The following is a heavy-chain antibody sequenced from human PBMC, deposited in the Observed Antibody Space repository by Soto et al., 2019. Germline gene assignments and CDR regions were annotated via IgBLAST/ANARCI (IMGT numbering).Heavy chain of an antibody. CDR3: AKDFNTYGSSPFDY. D-gene: IGHD5-18*01. CDR1: GFTFSSYA. V-gene: IGHV3-23*01. J-gene: IGHJ4*02. CDR2: ISASGGRT. Sequence: EVQLLESGGGLVQPGGSLRLSCAASGFTFSSYAMSWVRQAPGKGLEWVSSISASGGRTYYTDSVKGRFTISRDTSKNSLYLQMNSLRAEDTAVYYCAKDFNTYGSSPFDYWGQGTLVTVSS.